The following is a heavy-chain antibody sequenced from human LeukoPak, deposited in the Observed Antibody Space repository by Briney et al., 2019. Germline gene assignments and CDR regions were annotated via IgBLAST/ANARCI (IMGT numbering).Heavy chain of an antibody. CDR1: GDSISGFY. J-gene: IGHJ3*02. D-gene: IGHD1-26*01. CDR3: ARHLWVAAFDI. V-gene: IGHV4-59*08. CDR2: MHYSGST. Sequence: SETLSLTCTVSGDSISGFYWNWIRQPPGKGLEWIGYMHYSGSTSYNPSLKSRVTISVDTSKNQFSLKLSSVTAADTAVYYCARHLWVAAFDIWGQGTMVTVSS.